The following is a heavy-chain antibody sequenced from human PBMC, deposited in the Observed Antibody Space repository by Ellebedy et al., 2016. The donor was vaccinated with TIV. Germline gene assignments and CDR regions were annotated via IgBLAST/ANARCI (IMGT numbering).Heavy chain of an antibody. CDR2: IGTAGDT. D-gene: IGHD5-24*01. CDR1: GFTLTNYD. Sequence: PGGSLRLSCAASGFTLTNYDMHWVRQATGKGLEWVSAIGTAGDTYYAGSVKGRFTISRENAKNSLYLQMNSLRAEDTAVYYCARATSGFDYWGQGALATVSS. J-gene: IGHJ4*02. V-gene: IGHV3-13*01. CDR3: ARATSGFDY.